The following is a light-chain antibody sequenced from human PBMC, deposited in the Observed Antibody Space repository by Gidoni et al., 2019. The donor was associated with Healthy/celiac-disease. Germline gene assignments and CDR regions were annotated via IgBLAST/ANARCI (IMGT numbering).Light chain of an antibody. J-gene: IGKJ5*01. Sequence: ESVLTQSPATLSLSPGERATLYCRASQSVSSYLSWYQQKPCQAPRLLIYDASNRSPGIPARFSRSWSGTDFTLTISRLEPEDFAVYYCQQRSNWPSTFGPXTRLEIK. CDR2: DAS. CDR1: QSVSSY. V-gene: IGKV3-11*01. CDR3: QQRSNWPST.